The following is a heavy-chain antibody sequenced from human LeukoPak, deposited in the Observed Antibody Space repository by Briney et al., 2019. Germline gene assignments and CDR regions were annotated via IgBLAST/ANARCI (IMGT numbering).Heavy chain of an antibody. D-gene: IGHD2/OR15-2a*01. J-gene: IGHJ4*02. CDR1: GGSISSSSYY. V-gene: IGHV4-39*01. Sequence: SETLSLTCTVSGGSISSSSYYWGWIRQPPGKGLEWIGSIYYSGSTYYNPSLKSRVTISVDTSKNQFSLKRSYVTAADTAVYYCARLTRISRYFDYRRQGTLVTVSS. CDR2: IYYSGST. CDR3: ARLTRISRYFDY.